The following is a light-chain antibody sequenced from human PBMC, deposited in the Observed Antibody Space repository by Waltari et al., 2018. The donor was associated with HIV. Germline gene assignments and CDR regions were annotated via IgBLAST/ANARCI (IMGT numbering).Light chain of an antibody. Sequence: QSALTQPPSASGSPGPSVTISCTGISSSVAGSNYVSWYQQHPGKAPKLMSYEVSKRPSGVPDRFSGSKSGNTASLTVSGLQAEDEADYYCSSYAGSNNLVFGGGTKLTVL. J-gene: IGLJ2*01. CDR2: EVS. CDR1: SSSVAGSNY. CDR3: SSYAGSNNLV. V-gene: IGLV2-8*01.